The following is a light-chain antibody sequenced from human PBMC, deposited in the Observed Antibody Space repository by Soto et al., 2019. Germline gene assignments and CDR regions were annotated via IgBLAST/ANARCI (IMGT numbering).Light chain of an antibody. CDR3: QQRSNWPPIT. J-gene: IGKJ5*01. CDR1: QSVSSY. CDR2: DAS. V-gene: IGKV3-11*01. Sequence: EIVLTQSPATLSLSPGERATLSCRASQSVSSYLAWYQQKPGQAPRLLIYDASNRATGIPARFSGSGSGTDLTLTISSLEPEEFAVYYCQQRSNWPPITFGRWTRLEIK.